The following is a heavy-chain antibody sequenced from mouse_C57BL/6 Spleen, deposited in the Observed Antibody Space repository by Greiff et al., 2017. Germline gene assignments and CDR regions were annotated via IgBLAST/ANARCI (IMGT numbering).Heavy chain of an antibody. CDR2: IDPEDGDT. CDR3: TTWGYYGNYGRFG. Sequence: VQLQQSGAELVRPGASVKLSCTASGFNINDYYMHWVKQRPEQGLEWIGRIDPEDGDTEYAPKFQGKATMTADTSSNTAYLQLSSLTSEDTAVYYCTTWGYYGNYGRFGWGQGTTLTVSS. D-gene: IGHD2-1*01. CDR1: GFNINDYY. J-gene: IGHJ2*01. V-gene: IGHV14-1*01.